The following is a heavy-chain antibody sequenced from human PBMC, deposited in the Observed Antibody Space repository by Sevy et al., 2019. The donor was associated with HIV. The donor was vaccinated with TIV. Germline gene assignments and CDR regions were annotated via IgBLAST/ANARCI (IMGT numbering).Heavy chain of an antibody. V-gene: IGHV4-38-2*01. Sequence: SETLSLTCAVSGYSISSGFYWGWIRQPPGKGLEWIVLMYHSGSPYYNSSLQSRVTISVDTSKNQFSLELTSVTAADTAVYYCARLGIAVAGYFDYWGQGTLVTVSS. CDR1: GYSISSGFY. CDR3: ARLGIAVAGYFDY. J-gene: IGHJ4*02. D-gene: IGHD6-19*01. CDR2: MYHSGSP.